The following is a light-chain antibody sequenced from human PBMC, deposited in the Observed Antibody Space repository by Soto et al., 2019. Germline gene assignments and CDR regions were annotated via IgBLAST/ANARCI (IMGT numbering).Light chain of an antibody. J-gene: IGLJ3*02. V-gene: IGLV2-8*01. CDR1: SSDVGGYNY. Sequence: QSALTQPPSASGSPGQSVTISCTGTSSDVGGYNYVSWYQQYPGIAPKLMIYEVTKLPSGVPDRFSGSKSGNTASLTVSGIQAEDEADYYCSSYAASNNFYFVFGGGTKLTVL. CDR2: EVT. CDR3: SSYAASNNFYFV.